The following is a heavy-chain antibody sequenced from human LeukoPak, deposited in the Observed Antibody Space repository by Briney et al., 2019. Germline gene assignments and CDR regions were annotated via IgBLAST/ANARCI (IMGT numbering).Heavy chain of an antibody. V-gene: IGHV1-18*01. CDR1: GYTFTSYG. Sequence: GASVKVSCKASGYTFTSYGISWVRQAPGQGLEWMGWISAYSGNTNYAQNLQGRVTMTTDTSTSTAYVELRSLRSDDTAVYYCARDVWPYCGRPNCYFVSDPWGQGTLVTVSS. CDR3: ARDVWPYCGRPNCYFVSDP. D-gene: IGHD2-2*01. CDR2: ISAYSGNT. J-gene: IGHJ5*02.